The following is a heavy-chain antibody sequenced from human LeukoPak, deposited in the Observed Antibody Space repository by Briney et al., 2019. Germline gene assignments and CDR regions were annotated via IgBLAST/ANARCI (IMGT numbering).Heavy chain of an antibody. J-gene: IGHJ4*02. CDR1: GFTFSSYA. CDR2: LSGSGDDT. CDR3: AVQWGGDGYKPFDY. D-gene: IGHD5-24*01. V-gene: IGHV3-23*01. Sequence: GGSLRLSCAASGFTFSSYAISWVRQAPGKGLEWVSGLSGSGDDTDYADSVKGRFTISRDNSKNTVYLQMNSLRAEDTAVSYCAVQWGGDGYKPFDYWGQGTLVTVSS.